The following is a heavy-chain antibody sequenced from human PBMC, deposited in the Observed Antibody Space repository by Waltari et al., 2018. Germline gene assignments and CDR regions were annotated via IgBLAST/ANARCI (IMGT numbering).Heavy chain of an antibody. J-gene: IGHJ4*02. V-gene: IGHV3-23*01. CDR3: AKDTTGNWEFDY. Sequence: EVQLLESGGGLVQPGGSLRLSCAASGFTFSSSAMSWVRQAPGKGLEWVSAISGSGGSTYYADSVKGRFTISRDNSKNTLYLQMNSLRAEDTAVYYCAKDTTGNWEFDYWGQGTLVTVSS. CDR2: ISGSGGST. D-gene: IGHD1-1*01. CDR1: GFTFSSSA.